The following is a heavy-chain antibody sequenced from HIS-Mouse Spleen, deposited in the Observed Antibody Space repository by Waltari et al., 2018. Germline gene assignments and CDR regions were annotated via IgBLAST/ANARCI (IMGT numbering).Heavy chain of an antibody. V-gene: IGHV4-39*07. J-gene: IGHJ2*01. CDR3: AREIPYSSSWYDWYFDL. CDR2: IYYSGST. Sequence: QLQLQESGPGLVKPSETLSLPCTVPGCPFGSRSYYWGWIRQPPGKGLEWVGSIYYSGSTYYNPSLKSRVTISVDTSKNQFSLKLSSVTAADTAVYYCAREIPYSSSWYDWYFDLWGRGTLVTVSS. CDR1: GCPFGSRSYY. D-gene: IGHD6-13*01.